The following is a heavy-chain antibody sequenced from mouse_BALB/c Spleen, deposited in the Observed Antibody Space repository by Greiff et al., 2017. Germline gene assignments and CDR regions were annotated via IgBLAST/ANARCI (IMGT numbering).Heavy chain of an antibody. V-gene: IGHV8-12*01. CDR1: GFSLSTSGMG. J-gene: IGHJ3*01. D-gene: IGHD2-4*01. CDR2: IYWDDDK. Sequence: QVTLKVSGPGILQPSQTLSLTCSFSGFSLSTSGMGVSWIRQPSGKGLEWLAHIYWDDDKRYNPSLKSRLTISKDTSSNQVFLKITSVDTADTATDYCARRGNDYDEFAYWGQGTLVTVSA. CDR3: ARRGNDYDEFAY.